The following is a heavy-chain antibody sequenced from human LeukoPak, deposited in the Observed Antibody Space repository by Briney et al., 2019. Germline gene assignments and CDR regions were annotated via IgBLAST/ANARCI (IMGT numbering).Heavy chain of an antibody. CDR3: ASRRYCSSTSCVGFDP. CDR2: INHSGST. Sequence: SETLSLTCAVYGGSFSGYYWSWIRQPPGKGLEWIGEINHSGSTNYNPSLKSRVTISVDTSKNQFSLKLSSVTAADTAVYYCASRRYCSSTSCVGFDPWGQGTLVTVSS. D-gene: IGHD2-2*01. CDR1: GGSFSGYY. V-gene: IGHV4-34*01. J-gene: IGHJ5*02.